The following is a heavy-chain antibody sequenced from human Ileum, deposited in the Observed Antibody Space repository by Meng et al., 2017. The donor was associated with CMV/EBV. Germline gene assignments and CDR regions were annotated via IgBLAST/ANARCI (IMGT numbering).Heavy chain of an antibody. D-gene: IGHD4-11*01. CDR3: ASGKSNLEY. CDR1: GGSFGVYH. J-gene: IGHJ4*02. Sequence: VFNPSVSSSAACTHCGGSFGVYHWRLIRQDPGKGLELIGEFNHDGRTNYNPSLKSRVTISVDTSKHQFSLTLSSVTAADTGVYYCASGKSNLEYWGQGTLVTVSS. V-gene: IGHV4-34*01. CDR2: FNHDGRT.